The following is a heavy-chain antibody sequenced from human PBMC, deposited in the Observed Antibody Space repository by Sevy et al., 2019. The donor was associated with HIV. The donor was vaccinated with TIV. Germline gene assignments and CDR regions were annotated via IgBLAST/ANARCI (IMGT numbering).Heavy chain of an antibody. J-gene: IGHJ6*02. CDR2: ISNDGSDK. D-gene: IGHD6-13*01. CDR1: GFSFSRYG. Sequence: GGSLRLSCAAAGFSFSRYGMHWARQAPGKGLEWVAVISNDGSDKEYADSVKGRFIVSRDNSKDTVYLQMNSPRPDDTAVYYCANSRGRYEGSSWLYYYYLMDVWGQGTTVTVSS. V-gene: IGHV3-30*18. CDR3: ANSRGRYEGSSWLYYYYLMDV.